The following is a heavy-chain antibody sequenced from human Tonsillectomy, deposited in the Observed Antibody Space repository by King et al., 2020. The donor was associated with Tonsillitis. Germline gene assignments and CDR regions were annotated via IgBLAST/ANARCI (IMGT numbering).Heavy chain of an antibody. D-gene: IGHD6-13*01. J-gene: IGHJ4*02. CDR3: ARDPLSSWTPYYFDY. V-gene: IGHV1-69*01. CDR2: IIPIFGTS. Sequence: HEQLVQSGAEVKKPGSSVKVSCKASGGTFSSYAISWVRQAPGQGLEWMGGIIPIFGTSNYAQKFQGRVTITADESTSTAYMDLSSLRSEDTAVYYCARDPLSSWTPYYFDYWGQGTLVTVSS. CDR1: GGTFSSYA.